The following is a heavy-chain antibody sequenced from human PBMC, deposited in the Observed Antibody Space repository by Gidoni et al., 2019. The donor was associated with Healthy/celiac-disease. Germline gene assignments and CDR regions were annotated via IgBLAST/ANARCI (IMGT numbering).Heavy chain of an antibody. CDR3: AGGDDLEAFDI. V-gene: IGHV4-34*01. J-gene: IGHJ3*02. CDR1: GGSFSGYY. CDR2: INHSGSA. Sequence: QVQLQQWGAGLLKPSETLSLTRAVHGGSFSGYYWSWNRQPPGTGLEWIGEINHSGSANYTPSLKSVVTIEVDTSKNQFSLKVGDVTAADRAVYKCAGGDDLEAFDIWGQGTMVTVSS.